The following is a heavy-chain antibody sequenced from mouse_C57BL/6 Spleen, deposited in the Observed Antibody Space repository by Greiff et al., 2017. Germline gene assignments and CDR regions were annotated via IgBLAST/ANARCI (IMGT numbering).Heavy chain of an antibody. D-gene: IGHD2-2*01. CDR3: ARSGVYYGYDGGYAMDY. J-gene: IGHJ4*01. CDR1: GYSFTDYN. CDR2: INPNYGTT. V-gene: IGHV1-39*01. Sequence: EVQLQQSGPELVKPGASVKISCKASGYSFTDYNMNWVKQSNGKSLEWIGVINPNYGTTSYNQKFKGKATLTVDQPSSTAYMQLNSLTSEDSAVYYCARSGVYYGYDGGYAMDYWGQGTSVTVSS.